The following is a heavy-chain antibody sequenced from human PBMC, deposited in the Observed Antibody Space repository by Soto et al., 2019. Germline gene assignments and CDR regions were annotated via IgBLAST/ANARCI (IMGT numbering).Heavy chain of an antibody. CDR2: IYYSGST. D-gene: IGHD5-12*01. Sequence: SETLSLTCTFSGCSISSYYWILIRQPPGKGLEWIGYIYYSGSTSYNPSLKSRVTISVDTSKNQFSLKLSSVTAADTAVYYCATWDGYKFDYWGQETLVTVSS. J-gene: IGHJ4*02. CDR1: GCSISSYY. V-gene: IGHV4-59*01. CDR3: ATWDGYKFDY.